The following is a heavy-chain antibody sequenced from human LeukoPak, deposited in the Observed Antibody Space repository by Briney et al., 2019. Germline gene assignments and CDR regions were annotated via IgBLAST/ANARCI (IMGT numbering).Heavy chain of an antibody. CDR1: GFTFSSYA. D-gene: IGHD5-18*01. Sequence: GGSLRLSCAAFGFTFSSYAMSWVRQAPGKGLEWVSAISGSGGSTYYADSVKGRFTISRGNSKNTLYLQMNSLRAEDTAVYYCARWAAMVTGFDYWGQGTLVTVSS. V-gene: IGHV3-23*01. CDR3: ARWAAMVTGFDY. CDR2: ISGSGGST. J-gene: IGHJ4*02.